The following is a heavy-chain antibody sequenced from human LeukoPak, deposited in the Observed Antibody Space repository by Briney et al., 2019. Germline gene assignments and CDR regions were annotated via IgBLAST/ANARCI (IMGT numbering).Heavy chain of an antibody. CDR1: GFTFSDYH. Sequence: GGSLRLSCAASGFTFSDYHMNWVRQAPGKGLEWVSYISNSRSTKYYADSVKGRFTISRDNAKNSPYLQMNSLRPEDTAVYYCARDISSSWGQGTLVTVSS. D-gene: IGHD2/OR15-2a*01. J-gene: IGHJ4*02. V-gene: IGHV3-48*01. CDR2: ISNSRSTK. CDR3: ARDISSS.